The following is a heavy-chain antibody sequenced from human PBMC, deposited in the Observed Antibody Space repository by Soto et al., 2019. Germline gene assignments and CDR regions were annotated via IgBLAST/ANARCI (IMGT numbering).Heavy chain of an antibody. J-gene: IGHJ5*02. CDR2: INHSGST. CDR1: GGSFSGYY. Sequence: QVQLQQWGAGLLKPSETLSLTCAVYGGSFSGYYWSWIRQPPGKGLEWIGEINHSGSTNYNPSLKSRVTISVDTSKNQFSLKLSSVTAAGTAVYYCARGPGNYDFWSGRFDPWGQGTLVTVSS. CDR3: ARGPGNYDFWSGRFDP. V-gene: IGHV4-34*01. D-gene: IGHD3-3*01.